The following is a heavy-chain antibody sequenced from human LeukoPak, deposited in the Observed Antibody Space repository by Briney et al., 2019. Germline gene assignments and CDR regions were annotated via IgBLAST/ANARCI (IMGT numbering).Heavy chain of an antibody. Sequence: GGSLRLSCAASGFTFSSYGMHWVRQAPGKGLEWVAVISYDGSNKYYADSVKGRFTISRDNSKNTLYLQMNSLRAEGTAVYYCAKDELDIVVVPAASTNYYYYGMDVWGQGTTVTVSS. D-gene: IGHD2-2*03. CDR1: GFTFSSYG. J-gene: IGHJ6*02. CDR2: ISYDGSNK. V-gene: IGHV3-30*18. CDR3: AKDELDIVVVPAASTNYYYYGMDV.